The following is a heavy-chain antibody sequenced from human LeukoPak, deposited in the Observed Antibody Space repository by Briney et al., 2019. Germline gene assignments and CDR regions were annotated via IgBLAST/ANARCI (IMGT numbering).Heavy chain of an antibody. V-gene: IGHV3-30*02. CDR3: AKEPRYCSTTTCFQGGVDY. CDR2: IRYDGSNK. CDR1: GFTFSSYG. D-gene: IGHD2-2*01. Sequence: GGSLRLSYAASGFTFSSYGMHWVRQAPGKGLEWVAFIRYDGSNKYYADSVKGRFTISRDNSKNTLYLQMNSLRAEDTAVYYCAKEPRYCSTTTCFQGGVDYWGQGTLVTVSS. J-gene: IGHJ4*02.